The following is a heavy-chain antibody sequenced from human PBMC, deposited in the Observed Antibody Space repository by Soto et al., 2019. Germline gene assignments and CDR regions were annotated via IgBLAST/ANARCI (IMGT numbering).Heavy chain of an antibody. CDR2: ISYDGSNK. J-gene: IGHJ4*02. Sequence: PGGSLRLSCAASGFTFSNYAMHWVRQAPGKGLEWVAVISYDGSNKYYADSVKGRFTISRDNSKNTLYLQMNSLRAEDTAVYYCARCPSSLTRFDYWGQGTPVTVSS. D-gene: IGHD2-2*01. V-gene: IGHV3-30-3*01. CDR1: GFTFSNYA. CDR3: ARCPSSLTRFDY.